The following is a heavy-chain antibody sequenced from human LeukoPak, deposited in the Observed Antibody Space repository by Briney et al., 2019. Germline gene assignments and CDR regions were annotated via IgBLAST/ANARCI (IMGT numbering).Heavy chain of an antibody. CDR2: IYYSGST. J-gene: IGHJ4*02. D-gene: IGHD6-19*01. CDR3: ARDIAVAGTRGLFDY. Sequence: PSETLSLTCTVSGGSISSSSYYWGWIRQPPGKGLEWIGSIYYSGSTYYNPSLKSRVTISVDTSKNQFSLKLSSVTAADTAVYYCARDIAVAGTRGLFDYWGQGTLVTVSS. V-gene: IGHV4-39*07. CDR1: GGSISSSSYY.